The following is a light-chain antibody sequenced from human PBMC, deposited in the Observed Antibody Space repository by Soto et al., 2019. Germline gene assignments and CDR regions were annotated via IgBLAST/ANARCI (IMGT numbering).Light chain of an antibody. CDR1: SSNIGANSD. J-gene: IGLJ1*01. V-gene: IGLV1-40*01. CDR2: GNT. CDR3: QSYANGLRGFYV. Sequence: QSLLTQPPSVSGAPGQRVTISCTGSSSNIGANSDHHWYQQRTGAAPQLLIYGNTNRPAGFSDRFSSSKSATSASLAITGLQAEGEADYSCQSYANGLRGFYVFGAGTQVTVL.